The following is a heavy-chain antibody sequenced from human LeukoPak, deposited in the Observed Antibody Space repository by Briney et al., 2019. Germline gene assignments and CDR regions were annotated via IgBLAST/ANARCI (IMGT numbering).Heavy chain of an antibody. J-gene: IGHJ4*02. CDR3: ARGSFRGVFDY. CDR2: IIPIFGTA. Sequence: GASAKVSCKASGGTFSSYAISWVRQAPGQGLEWMGGIIPIFGTANYAQKFQGRVTITADKSTSTAYMELSSLRSEDTAVYYCARGSFRGVFDYWGQGTLVTVSS. V-gene: IGHV1-69*06. D-gene: IGHD3-10*01. CDR1: GGTFSSYA.